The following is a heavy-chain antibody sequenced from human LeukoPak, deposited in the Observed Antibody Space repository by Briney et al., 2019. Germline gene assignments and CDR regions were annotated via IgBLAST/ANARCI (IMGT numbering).Heavy chain of an antibody. CDR2: IYYSGST. V-gene: IGHV4-59*08. Sequence: SETLSLTCTVSGGSISNYYWSWIWQPPGKGLEWIGFIYYSGSTKYNPSLKSRVTISVDTSKNQFSLKLTSVTAADTAVYYCARYGSGTYSDDHFQHWGQGTLVTVSS. CDR3: ARYGSGTYSDDHFQH. D-gene: IGHD3-10*01. CDR1: GGSISNYY. J-gene: IGHJ1*01.